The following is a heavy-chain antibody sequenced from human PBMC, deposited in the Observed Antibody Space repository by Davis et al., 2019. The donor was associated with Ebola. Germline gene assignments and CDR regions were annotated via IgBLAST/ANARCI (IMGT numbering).Heavy chain of an antibody. CDR1: GFTFDDYA. CDR2: INWNGGSS. Sequence: GGSLRLSCGASGFTFDDYAMTWVRQAPGKGLEWVSGINWNGGSSGYADSVKGRFTISRDNSKNTLYLQMNSLRAEDTAVYYCARAQFPTTSDHWGQGTLVTVSS. V-gene: IGHV3-20*04. J-gene: IGHJ4*02. D-gene: IGHD1-1*01. CDR3: ARAQFPTTSDH.